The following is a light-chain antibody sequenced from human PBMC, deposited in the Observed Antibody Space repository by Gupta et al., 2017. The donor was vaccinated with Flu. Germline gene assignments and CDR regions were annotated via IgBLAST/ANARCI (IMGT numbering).Light chain of an antibody. CDR1: QSVFYRSDNKNY. CDR3: QQNYNTPYN. CDR2: WAS. J-gene: IGKJ2*01. Sequence: IVMTRSPDPLAVSLGERATINCRSRQSVFYRSDNKNYLAWFQQKPRQPPKLLIYWASTRESEVPDRFSGSGSGTDFTLTISSQQAEDVALYYWQQNYNTPYNFGQGTRLEIK. V-gene: IGKV4-1*01.